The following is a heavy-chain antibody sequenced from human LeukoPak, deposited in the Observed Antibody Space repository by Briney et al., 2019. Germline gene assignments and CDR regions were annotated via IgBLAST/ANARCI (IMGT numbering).Heavy chain of an antibody. D-gene: IGHD6-13*01. J-gene: IGHJ4*02. CDR2: IKQDGSEK. Sequence: QTGGSLRLSCAASGFTFSRYWMSWVRQAPGKGLEWVANIKQDGSEKYYVDSVKGRFTISRDNAKNSLYLQMNSLRAEDTAVYYCATLAQQLDDYWGQGTLVTVSS. CDR1: GFTFSRYW. CDR3: ATLAQQLDDY. V-gene: IGHV3-7*02.